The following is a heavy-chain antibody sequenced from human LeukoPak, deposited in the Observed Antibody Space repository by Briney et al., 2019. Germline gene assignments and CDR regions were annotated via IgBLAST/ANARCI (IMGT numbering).Heavy chain of an antibody. CDR3: ARGLPDSSGWSYYYYYGMDV. Sequence: GGSLRLSCAASGFTFSSYSMNWVRQAPGKGLEWVSSISSSSSYIYYADSVKGRFTISRDNAKNSLYLQMNSLRAEDTAVYYCARGLPDSSGWSYYYYYGMDVWGQGTTVTVSS. D-gene: IGHD6-19*01. CDR1: GFTFSSYS. V-gene: IGHV3-21*04. CDR2: ISSSSSYI. J-gene: IGHJ6*02.